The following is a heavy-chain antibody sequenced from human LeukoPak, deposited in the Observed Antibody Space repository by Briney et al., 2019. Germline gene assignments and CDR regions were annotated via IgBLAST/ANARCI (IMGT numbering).Heavy chain of an antibody. CDR1: GFTVSSNY. J-gene: IGHJ6*02. CDR3: ARKTIFGVVDYGMDV. D-gene: IGHD3-3*01. CDR2: IYSGGST. V-gene: IGHV3-53*01. Sequence: GGSLRLSCAASGFTVSSNYMSWVRQAPGKGLEWVSVIYSGGSTYYADSVKGRFTISRDNSKNTLYLQMNSLRAEDTAVYYCARKTIFGVVDYGMDVWGPGTTVTVSS.